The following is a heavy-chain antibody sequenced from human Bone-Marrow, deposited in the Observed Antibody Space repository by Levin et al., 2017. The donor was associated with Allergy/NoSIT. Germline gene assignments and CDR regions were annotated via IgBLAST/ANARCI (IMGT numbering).Heavy chain of an antibody. CDR3: ARLEGANYRRGYIDY. CDR2: INPSGGRT. Sequence: ASVKVSCRASGYPFSTYFMSWVRQAPGQGLEWMGLINPSGGRTTYSEKFQGRVNMTRDTSTNTFYLELSSLRFDDTAIYYCARLEGANYRRGYIDYWGQGTLVTVSS. CDR1: GYPFSTYF. V-gene: IGHV1-46*01. D-gene: IGHD4/OR15-4a*01. J-gene: IGHJ4*02.